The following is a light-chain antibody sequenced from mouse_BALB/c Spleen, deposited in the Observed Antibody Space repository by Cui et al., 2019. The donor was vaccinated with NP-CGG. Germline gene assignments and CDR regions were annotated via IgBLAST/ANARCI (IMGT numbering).Light chain of an antibody. CDR3: ALWYSNHWV. V-gene: IGLV1*01. CDR2: GTN. J-gene: IGLJ1*01. CDR1: TGTVTTSNY. Sequence: QAVVTTESAPTTSPGKTVTLTCRSSTGTVTTSNYANWVQEKPDHLFTGLIGGTNNRAPGVPARFSGSLIGDKAALTITGAQTEDEAIYFCALWYSNHWVFGGGTKLTVL.